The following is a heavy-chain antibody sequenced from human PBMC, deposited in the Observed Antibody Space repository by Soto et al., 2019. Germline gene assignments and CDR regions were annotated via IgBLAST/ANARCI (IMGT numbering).Heavy chain of an antibody. Sequence: QVQLVQSGAEVKKPGSSVKVSCKASGGTLSSYAISWVRQAPGQGLEWMGGIVPIFGTANYAQKFQGRVAISADESTSTATMELSSLGSEDTVVYYCARETYFYDSSGRNWFDPWGQGTLVTVSS. V-gene: IGHV1-69*12. CDR1: GGTLSSYA. CDR2: IVPIFGTA. J-gene: IGHJ5*02. D-gene: IGHD3-22*01. CDR3: ARETYFYDSSGRNWFDP.